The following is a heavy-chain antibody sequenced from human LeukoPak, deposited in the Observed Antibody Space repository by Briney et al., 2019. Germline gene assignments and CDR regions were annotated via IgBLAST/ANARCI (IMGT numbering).Heavy chain of an antibody. J-gene: IGHJ3*02. CDR3: AKDIGLYGDSEGDAFDI. CDR2: MNWNSGSI. D-gene: IGHD4-17*01. CDR1: GFTFDDYA. V-gene: IGHV3-9*01. Sequence: GRSLRLSCAASGFTFDDYAMHWVRQAPGKGLEWVSGMNWNSGSIGYADSVKGRFTISRDNAKNSLYLQMNSLRAEVTALYYCAKDIGLYGDSEGDAFDIWGQGTMVTVS.